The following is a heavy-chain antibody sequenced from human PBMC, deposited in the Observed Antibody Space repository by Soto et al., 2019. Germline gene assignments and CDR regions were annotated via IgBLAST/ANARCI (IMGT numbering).Heavy chain of an antibody. CDR3: ARGVVDTNVVFKWFDP. Sequence: SVKVSCKASGLTYSSHVISWVRQAPEQGLEWMGGIIPLFGIPNYAQKFQGRPTITADKSTSTAYMELSSLRSEDTAVYYCARGVVDTNVVFKWFDPWGQGTLVTVSS. CDR2: IIPLFGIP. CDR1: GLTYSSHV. D-gene: IGHD2-15*01. J-gene: IGHJ5*02. V-gene: IGHV1-69*10.